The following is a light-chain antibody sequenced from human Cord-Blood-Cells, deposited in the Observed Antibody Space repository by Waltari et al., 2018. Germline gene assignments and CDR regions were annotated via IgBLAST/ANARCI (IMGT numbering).Light chain of an antibody. J-gene: IGKJ5*01. CDR3: QQLNSYST. Sequence: GDRVTITCRASQGISSYLAWYQQKPGKAPKLLIYAASTLQSGVPSRFSGSGSGTEFTLTISSLQPEDFATYYCQQLNSYSTVGQGTRLEIK. CDR2: AAS. CDR1: QGISSY. V-gene: IGKV1-9*01.